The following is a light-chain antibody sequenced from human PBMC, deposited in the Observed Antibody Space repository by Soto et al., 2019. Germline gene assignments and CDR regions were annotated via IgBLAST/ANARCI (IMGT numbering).Light chain of an antibody. Sequence: EIVLTQSPGTLSLSPGERATLSCRASQSVSSNYLVWYQQKPGQAPRLLIYGASNRATGIPDRFSGSGSGTNFTLTISRLEPEDFAVYYCQQYDSLPLRYTFGQGTKLEIK. CDR1: QSVSSNY. J-gene: IGKJ2*01. CDR3: QQYDSLPLRYT. CDR2: GAS. V-gene: IGKV3-20*01.